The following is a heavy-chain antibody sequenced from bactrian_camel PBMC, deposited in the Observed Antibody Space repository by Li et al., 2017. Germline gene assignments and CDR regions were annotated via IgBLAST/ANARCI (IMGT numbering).Heavy chain of an antibody. D-gene: IGHD1*01. CDR1: GYTSSTYYC. J-gene: IGHJ6*01. CDR3: QADPKEDAPMCSPRFTPYFGF. V-gene: IGHV3S53*01. Sequence: VQLVESGGGSVQAGGSLRLSCTASGYTSSTYYCLGWFRQAPGKEREGVAAIDSDGGASYANSVKGRFAISKDNAKNTLYLQMNSLKPEDTAMYYCQADPKEDAPMCSPRFTPYFGFWGEGTQVTVS. CDR2: IDSDGGA.